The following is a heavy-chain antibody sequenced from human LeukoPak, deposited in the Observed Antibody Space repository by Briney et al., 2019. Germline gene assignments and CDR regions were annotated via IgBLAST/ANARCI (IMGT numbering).Heavy chain of an antibody. CDR3: AGVYYDSSGYYRGGYYFDY. J-gene: IGHJ4*02. CDR1: GFTFTSSA. CDR2: IVVGSGNT. V-gene: IGHV1-58*01. Sequence: ASVKVSCKASGFTFTSSAVQWVRQARGQRLEWIGWIVVGSGNTNYAQKFQERVTITRDMSTSTAYMELSSLRSGDTAVYYCAGVYYDSSGYYRGGYYFDYWGQGTLVTVSS. D-gene: IGHD3-22*01.